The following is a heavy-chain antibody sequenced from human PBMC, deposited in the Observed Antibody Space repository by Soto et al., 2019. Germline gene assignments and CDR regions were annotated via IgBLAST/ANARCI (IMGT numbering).Heavy chain of an antibody. J-gene: IGHJ4*02. Sequence: SETLSLTCAVYCGSFSGYYWSWIRQPPGKGLEWIGEINHSGSTNYNPSLKSRVTISVDTSKNQFSLKLSSVTAADTAVYYCASIDDILTDPYYFDYWGQGTLVTVSS. CDR1: CGSFSGYY. D-gene: IGHD3-9*01. CDR3: ASIDDILTDPYYFDY. V-gene: IGHV4-34*01. CDR2: INHSGST.